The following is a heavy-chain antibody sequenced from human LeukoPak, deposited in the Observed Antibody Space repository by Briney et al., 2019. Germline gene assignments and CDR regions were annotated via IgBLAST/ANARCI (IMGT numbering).Heavy chain of an antibody. CDR3: AGDGTGVLPGDAFDI. V-gene: IGHV3-21*05. CDR1: RFSFSTHT. Sequence: GGSLRLSCAASRFSFSTHTMNGVRQAPGKGLEWVSYISHTANDIYYGESVRGRFTISRDNAKNSVYLQMHSLRAEDTAVYYCAGDGTGVLPGDAFDIWSQRTMVAVSS. CDR2: ISHTANDI. D-gene: IGHD1-1*01. J-gene: IGHJ3*02.